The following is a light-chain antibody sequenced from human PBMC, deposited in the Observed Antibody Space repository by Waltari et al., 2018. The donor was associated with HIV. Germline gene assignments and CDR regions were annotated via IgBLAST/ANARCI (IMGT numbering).Light chain of an antibody. CDR2: EVS. V-gene: IGLV2-14*01. J-gene: IGLJ2*01. CDR3: SSYAGSNNFVV. CDR1: SSADGGTHY. Sequence: QSALTQTASVSGSPGQSIAISCTGTSSADGGTHYVSWYQQHPGKAPKLMIYEVSNRPSGVSNRFSGSKSGNTASLTISGLQAEDEADYYCSSYAGSNNFVVFGGGTKLTVL.